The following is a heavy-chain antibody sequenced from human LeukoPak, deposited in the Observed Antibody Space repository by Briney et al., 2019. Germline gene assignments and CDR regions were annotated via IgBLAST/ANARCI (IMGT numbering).Heavy chain of an antibody. V-gene: IGHV1-2*02. CDR3: AIQERITMIVVVIPPPPFDY. Sequence: ASVKVSCKASGYTFTGYYMHWVRQAPGQGLEWMGWINPNSGGTNYAQKFQGRVTMTRDTSISTAYMELSRLRSDDTAVYYCAIQERITMIVVVIPPPPFDYWGQGTLVTVSS. CDR1: GYTFTGYY. CDR2: INPNSGGT. J-gene: IGHJ4*02. D-gene: IGHD3-22*01.